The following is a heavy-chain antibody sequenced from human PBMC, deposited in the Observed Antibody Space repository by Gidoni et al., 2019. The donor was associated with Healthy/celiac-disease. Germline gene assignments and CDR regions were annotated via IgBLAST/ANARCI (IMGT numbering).Heavy chain of an antibody. J-gene: IGHJ4*02. CDR2: ISYDGSNK. CDR1: GFTFSSYG. Sequence: QVQLVESGGGVVQPGRSLRLSCAASGFTFSSYGMHWVRQAPGKGLEWVAVISYDGSNKYYADSVKGRFTISRDNSKNTLYLQMNSLRAEDTAVYYCARDPMGLVTLDYWGQGTLVTVSS. CDR3: ARDPMGLVTLDY. D-gene: IGHD3-16*01. V-gene: IGHV3-30*03.